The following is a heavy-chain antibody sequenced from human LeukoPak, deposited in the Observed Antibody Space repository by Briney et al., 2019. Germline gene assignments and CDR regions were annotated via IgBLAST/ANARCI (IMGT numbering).Heavy chain of an antibody. V-gene: IGHV5-51*01. CDR3: ARVNLEYYYGSGRLIKYYYYMDV. D-gene: IGHD3-10*01. J-gene: IGHJ6*03. Sequence: GESLKISCKGSGYSFTSYWIGWVRQMPGKGLEWMGIIYLGDSDTTYSPSFQGQVTISADKSISTAYLQWSSLKASDTAMYYCARVNLEYYYGSGRLIKYYYYMDVWGKGTTVTISS. CDR2: IYLGDSDT. CDR1: GYSFTSYW.